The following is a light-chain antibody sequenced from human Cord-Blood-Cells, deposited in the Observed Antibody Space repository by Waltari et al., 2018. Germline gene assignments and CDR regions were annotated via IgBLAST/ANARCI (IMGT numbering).Light chain of an antibody. CDR1: QSLLHSNGYNY. Sequence: DIVMTQSPLSLPVTPGDPASISCRPSQSLLHSNGYNYLDWYLQKPGQSPQLLIYLGSNRASGVPDRFSGSGSGTDFTLTISRVEAEDVGVYYCMQARHPFTFGPGTKVDIK. V-gene: IGKV2-28*01. CDR2: LGS. CDR3: MQARHPFT. J-gene: IGKJ3*01.